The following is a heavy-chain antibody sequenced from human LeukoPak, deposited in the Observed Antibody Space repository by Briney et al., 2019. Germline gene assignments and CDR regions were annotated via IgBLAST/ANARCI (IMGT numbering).Heavy chain of an antibody. V-gene: IGHV3-15*01. D-gene: IGHD3-10*01. CDR2: IKSKTDGGTT. Sequence: GGPLRLSCAASGFTFSDYAMHWVRQAPGKGLEWVGRIKSKTDGGTTDYAAPVKGRFTISRDDSKNTLYLQMNSLKTEDTAVYYCTTALWFGELLSYWGQGTLVTVSS. CDR3: TTALWFGELLSY. CDR1: GFTFSDYA. J-gene: IGHJ4*02.